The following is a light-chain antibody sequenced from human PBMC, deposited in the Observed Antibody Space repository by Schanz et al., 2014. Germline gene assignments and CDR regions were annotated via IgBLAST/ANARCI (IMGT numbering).Light chain of an antibody. CDR3: CSYAGSSRV. Sequence: QSALTQPASVSGSPGQSITISCTGTSSDVGSYNLVSWYQQLPGKAPKLMIYEGSKRPSGVSNRFSGSKSGNTASLTISGLQVEDEADYYCCSYAGSSRVFGGGTKLTVL. V-gene: IGLV2-23*01. CDR2: EGS. J-gene: IGLJ3*02. CDR1: SSDVGSYNL.